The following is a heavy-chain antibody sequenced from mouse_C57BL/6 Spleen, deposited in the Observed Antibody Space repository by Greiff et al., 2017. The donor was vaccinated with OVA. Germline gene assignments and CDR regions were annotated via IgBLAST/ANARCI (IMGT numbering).Heavy chain of an antibody. Sequence: QVQLKESGAELVKPGASVKLSCKASGYTFTEYTIHWVKQRSGQGLEWIGWFYPGSGSIKYNEKFKDKATLTADKSSSTVYMELSRLTSEDSSVYFCARHEVGWGNYGYYAMDYWGQGTSVTVSS. CDR2: FYPGSGSI. CDR1: GYTFTEYT. D-gene: IGHD2-1*01. V-gene: IGHV1-62-2*01. J-gene: IGHJ4*01. CDR3: ARHEVGWGNYGYYAMDY.